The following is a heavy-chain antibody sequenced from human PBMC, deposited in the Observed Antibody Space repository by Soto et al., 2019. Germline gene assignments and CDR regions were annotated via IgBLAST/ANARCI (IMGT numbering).Heavy chain of an antibody. Sequence: PGESLKISCKGSGYSFTSYWISWVRQMPGKGLEWMGRIDPSDSYTNYSPSFQGHVTISADKSISAAYLQWSSLKASDTAMYYCASPHYDSSGYDYWGQGTLVTVSS. CDR1: GYSFTSYW. D-gene: IGHD3-22*01. V-gene: IGHV5-10-1*01. J-gene: IGHJ4*02. CDR3: ASPHYDSSGYDY. CDR2: IDPSDSYT.